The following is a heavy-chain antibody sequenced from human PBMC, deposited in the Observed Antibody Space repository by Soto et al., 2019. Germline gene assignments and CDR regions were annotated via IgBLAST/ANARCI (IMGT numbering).Heavy chain of an antibody. J-gene: IGHJ4*02. D-gene: IGHD6-13*01. CDR2: ISYDGSNK. CDR3: ARGEQQLVLEY. Sequence: GGSLRLSCAASGFTFSSYAMHWVRQAPGKGLEWVAVISYDGSNKYYADSVKGRFTISRDNSKNTLYLQMNSLRAEDTAVYYCARGEQQLVLEYWGQGTLVTVSS. CDR1: GFTFSSYA. V-gene: IGHV3-30-3*01.